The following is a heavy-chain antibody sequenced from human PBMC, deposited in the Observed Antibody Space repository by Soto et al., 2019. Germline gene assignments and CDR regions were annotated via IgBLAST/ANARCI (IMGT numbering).Heavy chain of an antibody. D-gene: IGHD3-3*01. CDR2: ISGYNGNT. J-gene: IGHJ4*02. Sequence: QVQLVQSGSEVKKPGASVKVSCKTSGYTFTTYGINWVRQAPGQGLEWVGWISGYNGNTNYAQKFQGRVTMTTDTFTSTVYMELRSLRSVDTAVYYCARGAHGSGYAVYWGQGTLVTVSS. CDR1: GYTFTTYG. CDR3: ARGAHGSGYAVY. V-gene: IGHV1-18*01.